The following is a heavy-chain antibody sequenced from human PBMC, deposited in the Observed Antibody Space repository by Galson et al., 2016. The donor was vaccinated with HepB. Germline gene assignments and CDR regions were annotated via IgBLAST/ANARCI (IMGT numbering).Heavy chain of an antibody. V-gene: IGHV5-51*01. CDR2: IYPGDSDT. Sequence: QSGAEVKQPGESLKISCKTSGHNFNIYWIAWVRQMPGPGPEWMGIIYPGDSDTRYSPSFQGQATTPVDNSISTAYLQWSSPKASDTAMFYCARVFWPPHRDRYYYGMDVWGQGTTVTVSS. CDR3: ARVFWPPHRDRYYYGMDV. J-gene: IGHJ6*02. CDR1: GHNFNIYW. D-gene: IGHD3-3*01.